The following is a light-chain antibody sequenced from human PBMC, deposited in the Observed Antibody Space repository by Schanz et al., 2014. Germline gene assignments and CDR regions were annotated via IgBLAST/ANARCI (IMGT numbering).Light chain of an antibody. V-gene: IGKV1-5*03. CDR3: QQYFSYPWT. Sequence: DIQMTQSPSTLSASVGDRVTITCRASQSINSWLAWYQQKPGKAPKLLIYKASSLESGVPSGFSGSGSGTEFTLTISSLQPDDFATYYCQQYFSYPWTFGQGTKVEIK. J-gene: IGKJ1*01. CDR2: KAS. CDR1: QSINSW.